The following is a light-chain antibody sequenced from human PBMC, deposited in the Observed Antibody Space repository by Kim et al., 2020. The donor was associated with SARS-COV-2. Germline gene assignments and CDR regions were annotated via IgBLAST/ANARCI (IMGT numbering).Light chain of an antibody. CDR1: QGISTY. J-gene: IGKJ4*01. V-gene: IGKV1-9*01. CDR2: AAS. CDR3: QQLKSYPLT. Sequence: IQLTQSPSSLSASVGDRVNITCRASQGISTYLAWYQQNPGRAPKLLIYAASTLQSAVPSRFSGSGSGTDFTLTINSLQPEDFATYYCQQLKSYPLTFGGGTKVDIK.